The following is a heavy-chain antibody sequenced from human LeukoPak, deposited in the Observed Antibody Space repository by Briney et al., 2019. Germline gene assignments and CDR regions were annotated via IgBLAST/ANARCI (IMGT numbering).Heavy chain of an antibody. CDR1: GGSFTDYF. J-gene: IGHJ6*02. CDR2: INDYTGDS. CDR3: ARGRIAKIVVVDSFSYGMDV. D-gene: IGHD3-22*01. V-gene: IGHV4-34*01. Sequence: SETLSLPCTVFGGSFTDYFWTWIRHSPGKGLEWIGKINDYTGDSKYNPSLNSRVSISLEKSKNQLSLELRSVTAADTAVYYCARGRIAKIVVVDSFSYGMDVWGQGTTVTVSS.